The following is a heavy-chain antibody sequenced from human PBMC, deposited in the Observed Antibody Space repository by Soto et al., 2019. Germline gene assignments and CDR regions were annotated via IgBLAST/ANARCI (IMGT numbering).Heavy chain of an antibody. D-gene: IGHD6-19*01. V-gene: IGHV4-59*11. CDR3: ARSVPVKGNSGWYYFDFDMDV. CDR2: SFYTGST. Sequence: PSETLSLTCSFYGGSISSHYWSWIRQPPGKGLEWIGYSFYTGSTNYNPSLKSRVTISVDTSKTQFSLKMRSLTAADTAVYYCARSVPVKGNSGWYYFDFDMDVWCQGTTVTISS. J-gene: IGHJ6*02. CDR1: GGSISSHY.